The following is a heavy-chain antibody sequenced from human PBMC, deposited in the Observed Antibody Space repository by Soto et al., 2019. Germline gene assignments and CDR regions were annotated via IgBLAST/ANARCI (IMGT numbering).Heavy chain of an antibody. CDR3: AREKWLVPRNDPFDI. CDR1: GYTFINYY. CDR2: INPNGGRT. Sequence: QVQLVQSGAEVKKPGASVKVSCKASGYTFINYYMHWVRQAPGQGLEWMGIINPNGGRTTYAQKFLGRVTLTRDTYTKRVNMELSRLRSEVTAVYYCAREKWLVPRNDPFDIGGQGTMVTVSS. D-gene: IGHD6-19*01. J-gene: IGHJ3*02. V-gene: IGHV1-46*01.